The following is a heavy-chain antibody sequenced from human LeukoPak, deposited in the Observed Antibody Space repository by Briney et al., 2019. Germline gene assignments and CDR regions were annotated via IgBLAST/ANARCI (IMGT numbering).Heavy chain of an antibody. Sequence: SETLSLTCAVYGGSFSGYYWSWIRQPPGKGLEWIGEINHSGSTNYNPSLKSRVTISVDTSKNQFSLKLSSVTAADTAVYYCAKRLKRDKNGLAEGLLFDYWGQGTLVTVSS. CDR3: AKRLKRDKNGLAEGLLFDY. CDR2: INHSGST. J-gene: IGHJ4*02. V-gene: IGHV4-34*01. CDR1: GGSFSGYY. D-gene: IGHD3-22*01.